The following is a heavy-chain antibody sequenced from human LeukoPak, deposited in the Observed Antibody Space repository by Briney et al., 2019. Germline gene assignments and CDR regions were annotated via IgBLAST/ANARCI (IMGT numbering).Heavy chain of an antibody. CDR2: ISGSGGST. D-gene: IGHD2-15*01. CDR1: GFTFSSYA. Sequence: GGSLSLSCAASGFTFSSYAMSWVRQAPGKGLEWVSAISGSGGSTYYADSVKGRFTISRDNSKNTLYLQMNSLRAEDTAVYYCAKILMRAEYFQQWGQGTLVTVSS. V-gene: IGHV3-23*01. J-gene: IGHJ1*01. CDR3: AKILMRAEYFQQ.